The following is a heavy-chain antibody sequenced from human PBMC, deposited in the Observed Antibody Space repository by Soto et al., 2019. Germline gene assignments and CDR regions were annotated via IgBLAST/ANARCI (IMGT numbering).Heavy chain of an antibody. J-gene: IGHJ6*02. Sequence: PSETLSLTCTVSGGSISSGGYYWSWIRQNPGKGLEWIGYICYSGSTYYNPSLKSRVTISVDTSKNQFSLKLSSVTAADTAVYACATSQKTAMAPPRYYYYYRIDVCGQGITVTVAS. D-gene: IGHD5-18*01. V-gene: IGHV4-31*03. CDR1: GGSISSGGYY. CDR2: ICYSGST. CDR3: ATSQKTAMAPPRYYYYYRIDV.